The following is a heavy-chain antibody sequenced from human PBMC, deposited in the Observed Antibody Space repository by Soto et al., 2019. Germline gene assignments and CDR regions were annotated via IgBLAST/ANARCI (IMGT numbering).Heavy chain of an antibody. D-gene: IGHD2-8*02. Sequence: EVQLVESGGGLVQSGGSLRLSCVASGFTFSNYWMTWVRQAPGKGLEWVANIKRDGSETYLVDSVRGRFTISRDNAKNFLYLQMNSRRAEATAVYYCAKDDNYCAGGICYDVFDIWGQGTMVTVSS. V-gene: IGHV3-7*05. CDR2: IKRDGSET. CDR1: GFTFSNYW. CDR3: AKDDNYCAGGICYDVFDI. J-gene: IGHJ3*02.